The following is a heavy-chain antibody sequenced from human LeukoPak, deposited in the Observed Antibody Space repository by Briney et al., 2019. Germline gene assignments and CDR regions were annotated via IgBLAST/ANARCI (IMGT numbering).Heavy chain of an antibody. CDR2: IGSSSGVT. V-gene: IGHV3-11*06. J-gene: IGHJ2*01. CDR1: GFTFSDYY. CDR3: VREYWYFDL. Sequence: GGSLRLSCAASGFTFSDYYVTWIRQAPGQGLEWVSYIGSSSGVTYYGDSVKGRFTISRDNAKNSIYLQMNSLTAEDTAVYYCVREYWYFDLWGRGTLVTVSS.